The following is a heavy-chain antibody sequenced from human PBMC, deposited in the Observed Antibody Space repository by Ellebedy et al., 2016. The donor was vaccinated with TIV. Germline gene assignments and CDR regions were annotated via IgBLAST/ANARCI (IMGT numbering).Heavy chain of an antibody. CDR3: AREDENTAMALDY. CDR1: GGSFSGYS. J-gene: IGHJ4*02. CDR2: INHSGST. D-gene: IGHD5-18*01. Sequence: MPSETLSLTCAVYGGSFSGYSWSWIRQPPGKGLEWIGEINHSGSTNYNPSLKSRVTISVDTSKNQFSLKLSSATAADTAVYFCAREDENTAMALDYWGQGTLVSVSS. V-gene: IGHV4-34*01.